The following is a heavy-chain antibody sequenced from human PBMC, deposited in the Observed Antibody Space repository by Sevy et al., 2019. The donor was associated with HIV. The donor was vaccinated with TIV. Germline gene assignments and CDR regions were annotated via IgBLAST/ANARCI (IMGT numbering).Heavy chain of an antibody. J-gene: IGHJ4*01. Sequence: GGSLRLSCAASGFAFSSHAMHWVRQAPGKGLEWVATISYEGTETFYAASVGGRFTISRDNSKNMLSLQINSLRPEDTAVYYRARDGGYSIKWYPLYWGHGTLVTVSS. CDR3: ARDGGYSIKWYPLY. V-gene: IGHV3-30-3*01. CDR2: ISYEGTET. CDR1: GFAFSSHA. D-gene: IGHD6-13*01.